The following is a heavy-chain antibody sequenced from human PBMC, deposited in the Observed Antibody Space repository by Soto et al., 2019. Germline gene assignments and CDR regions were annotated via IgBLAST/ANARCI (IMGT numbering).Heavy chain of an antibody. CDR1: GFTFISYA. Sequence: GGSLRLSCAASGFTFISYAMHWVRQAPGKGLEWVAVISYDGSNKYYADSVKGRFTISRDNSKNTLYLQMNSLRAEDTAVYYCASDDFIIAVARYLDWGQRNLVP. V-gene: IGHV3-30-3*01. J-gene: IGHJ1*01. D-gene: IGHD6-13*01. CDR2: ISYDGSNK. CDR3: ASDDFIIAVARYLD.